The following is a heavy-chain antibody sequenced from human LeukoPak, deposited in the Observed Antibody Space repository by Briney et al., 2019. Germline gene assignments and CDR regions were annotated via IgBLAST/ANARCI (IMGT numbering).Heavy chain of an antibody. Sequence: SETLSLTCTVSGGSISSYYWSWIRQPPGKGLEWIGSIYHSGSTYYNPSLKSRVTISVDTSKNQFSLKLSSVTAADTAVYYCAREEVTAIGYWGQGTLVTVSS. CDR3: AREEVTAIGY. CDR1: GGSISSYY. J-gene: IGHJ4*02. D-gene: IGHD2-21*02. CDR2: IYHSGST. V-gene: IGHV4-38-2*02.